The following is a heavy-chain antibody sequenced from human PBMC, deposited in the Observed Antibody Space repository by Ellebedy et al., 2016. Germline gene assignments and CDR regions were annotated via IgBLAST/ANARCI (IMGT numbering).Heavy chain of an antibody. Sequence: GGSLRLSCAASGFTFSSYAMSWVRQTPGKGLEWVSAISGSGGGTSYADSVKGRFTISRDNSKTTLFLQMNSLRAEDTVLYYCAKSPLVVVAATCLDYWGQGTLVTVSS. V-gene: IGHV3-23*01. CDR1: GFTFSSYA. J-gene: IGHJ4*02. D-gene: IGHD2-15*01. CDR3: AKSPLVVVAATCLDY. CDR2: ISGSGGGT.